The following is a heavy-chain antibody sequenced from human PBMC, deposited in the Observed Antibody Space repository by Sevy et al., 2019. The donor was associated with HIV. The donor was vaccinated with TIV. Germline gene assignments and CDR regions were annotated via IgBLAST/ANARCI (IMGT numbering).Heavy chain of an antibody. CDR1: GFTFSSYA. J-gene: IGHJ3*02. CDR2: ISYDGSNK. D-gene: IGHD3-22*01. CDR3: ARDLEYYDSSGSVDDAFDI. V-gene: IGHV3-30-3*01. Sequence: GGSLRLSCAASGFTFSSYAMHWVRQAPGKGLEWVAVISYDGSNKYYAYSVKGRFTISRDNSKNTLYLQMNSLRAEDTAVYYCARDLEYYDSSGSVDDAFDIWGQGTMVTVSS.